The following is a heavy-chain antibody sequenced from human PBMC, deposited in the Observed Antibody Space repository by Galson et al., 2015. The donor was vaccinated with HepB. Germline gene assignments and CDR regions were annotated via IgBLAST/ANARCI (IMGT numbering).Heavy chain of an antibody. CDR3: AGEGGPGPGSFNY. J-gene: IGHJ4*02. CDR1: GFTVGDNY. CDR2: LYPPGNT. V-gene: IGHV3-53*01. Sequence: SLRLSCAASGFTVGDNYISWVRQAPGKGLEWIPVLYPPGNTYYADSVKGRFTISRDTSKNTLYLQMNSLKVEDTAVYYCAGEGGPGPGSFNYWGQGTLVAVSA.